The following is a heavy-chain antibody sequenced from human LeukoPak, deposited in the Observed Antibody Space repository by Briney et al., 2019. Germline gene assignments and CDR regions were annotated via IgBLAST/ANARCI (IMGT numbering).Heavy chain of an antibody. J-gene: IGHJ4*02. CDR2: IYYSGST. CDR3: ARHAHCSSTSCPFDY. D-gene: IGHD2-2*01. Sequence: PSETLSLTCTVSGGSISSSSYYWGWIRQPPGEGLEWIGSIYYSGSTYYNPSLKSRVTISVDTSKNRFSLKLSSVTAADTAVYYCARHAHCSSTSCPFDYWGQGTLVTVSS. V-gene: IGHV4-39*01. CDR1: GGSISSSSYY.